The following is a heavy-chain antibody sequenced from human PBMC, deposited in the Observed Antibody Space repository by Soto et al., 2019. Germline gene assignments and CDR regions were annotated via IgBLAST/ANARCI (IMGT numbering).Heavy chain of an antibody. Sequence: TLALTCAVSGGSISSGGYSWSWIRQPPGKGLEWIGYIYHSGSTYYNPSLKSRVTISVDRSKNQFSLKLSSVTAADTAVYYCARGDTYSGMDVSGQGTTVTVSS. D-gene: IGHD5-18*01. V-gene: IGHV4-30-2*01. CDR2: IYHSGST. CDR1: GGSISSGGYS. CDR3: ARGDTYSGMDV. J-gene: IGHJ6*02.